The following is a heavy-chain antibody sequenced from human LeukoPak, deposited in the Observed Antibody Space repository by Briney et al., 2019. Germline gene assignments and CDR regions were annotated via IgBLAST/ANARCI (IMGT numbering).Heavy chain of an antibody. D-gene: IGHD3-9*01. CDR1: GYTFTSYD. J-gene: IGHJ4*02. Sequence: ASVKVSCKASGYTFTSYDINWVRQATGQGLEWMGWMNPNSGNTGYAQKFQGRVTMTRNTSISTAYMELSSLRSEDTAVYYCARGREEILRYFDWLATFDYWGQGTLVTVSS. CDR2: MNPNSGNT. CDR3: ARGREEILRYFDWLATFDY. V-gene: IGHV1-8*01.